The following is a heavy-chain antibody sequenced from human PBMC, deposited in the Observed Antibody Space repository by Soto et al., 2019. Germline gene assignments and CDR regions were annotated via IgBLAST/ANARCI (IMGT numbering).Heavy chain of an antibody. J-gene: IGHJ4*02. V-gene: IGHV5-51*01. CDR1: GFNFPTFW. D-gene: IGHD6-13*01. CDR3: ARLQAAAGDKDLTFDY. Sequence: VESLKISCKHSGFNFPTFWIAWVRQMPGKGLEWMGTIYPDDSDTRYSPSFQGQVTISADKSISTAYLQWSSLKASDTAMYYCARLQAAAGDKDLTFDYWGQGTLVTVSS. CDR2: IYPDDSDT.